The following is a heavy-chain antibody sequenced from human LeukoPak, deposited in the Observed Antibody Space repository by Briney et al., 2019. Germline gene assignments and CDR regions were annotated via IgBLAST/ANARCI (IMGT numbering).Heavy chain of an antibody. CDR2: MHPNSGDT. J-gene: IGHJ4*02. V-gene: IGHV1-2*02. CDR1: GYTFTDYY. CDR3: SRGDY. Sequence: ASVKVPCKASGYTFTDYYIHWVRQAPGQGLEFLGWMHPNSGDTTCAQKFQGRVTLTRDTSISTAYMELSRLRSDDTAVYYCSRGDYWGQGTLVSVSS.